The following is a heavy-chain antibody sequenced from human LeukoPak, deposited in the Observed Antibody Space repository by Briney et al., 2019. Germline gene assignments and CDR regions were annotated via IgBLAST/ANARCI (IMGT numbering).Heavy chain of an antibody. CDR1: GFTFSSYS. V-gene: IGHV3-21*01. CDR2: ISSSSSYI. Sequence: GGSLRLSCAASGFTFSSYSMNWVRQAPGKGLEWVSSISSSSSYIYYADSVKGRFTISRDNAKNSLYLQMKSLRAEVTAVYYCAQDGPVEGMDVWGQGTTVTVSS. CDR3: AQDGPVEGMDV. D-gene: IGHD3-10*01. J-gene: IGHJ6*02.